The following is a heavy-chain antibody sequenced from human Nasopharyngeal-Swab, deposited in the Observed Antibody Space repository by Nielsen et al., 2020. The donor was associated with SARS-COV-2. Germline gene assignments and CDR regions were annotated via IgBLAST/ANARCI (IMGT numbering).Heavy chain of an antibody. CDR1: GFTFNNYN. Sequence: GGSLRLSCAASGFTFNNYNFNWVRQAPGKGLEWVSSISSSSSYIYYADSVKGRFTISRDNAKNSLYLQMNSLRAEDTAVYYCARDGLDYDFWSAYFMDVWGQGTTVTVFS. CDR3: ARDGLDYDFWSAYFMDV. CDR2: ISSSSSYI. J-gene: IGHJ6*02. V-gene: IGHV3-21*01. D-gene: IGHD3-3*01.